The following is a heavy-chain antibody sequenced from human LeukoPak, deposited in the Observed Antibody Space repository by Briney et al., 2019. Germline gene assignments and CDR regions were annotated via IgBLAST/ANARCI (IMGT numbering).Heavy chain of an antibody. CDR1: GYTFTSYD. CDR2: MNPNSGNT. CDR3: ARGPLPQKWLRILSYFDY. J-gene: IGHJ4*02. D-gene: IGHD5-12*01. Sequence: ASVKVSCKASGYTFTSYDINWVRQATGQGLEWMGWMNPNSGNTGYAQKFQGRVTMTRNTSISTAYMELSSLRSEDTAVYHCARGPLPQKWLRILSYFDYWGQGTLVTVSS. V-gene: IGHV1-8*01.